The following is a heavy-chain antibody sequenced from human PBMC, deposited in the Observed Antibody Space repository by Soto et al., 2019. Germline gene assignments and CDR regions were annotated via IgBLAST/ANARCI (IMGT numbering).Heavy chain of an antibody. CDR2: IYYSGST. J-gene: IGHJ5*02. V-gene: IGHV4-31*03. CDR3: ARVGGSPPHWFDP. CDR1: GGSISSGGYY. Sequence: LSLTCTVSGGSISSGGYYWSWIRQHPGKGLEWIGYIYYSGSTYYNPSLKSRVTISVDTSKNQFSLKLSSVTAADTAVYYCARVGGSPPHWFDPWGQGTLVTVSS. D-gene: IGHD1-26*01.